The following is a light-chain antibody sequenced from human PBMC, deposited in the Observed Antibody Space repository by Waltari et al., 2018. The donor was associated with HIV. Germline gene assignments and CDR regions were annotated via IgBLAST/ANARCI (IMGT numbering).Light chain of an antibody. CDR3: QVWDYRGYVM. CDR1: KLGDRY. Sequence: SYELPQPPSVSGSQGQTASISCSGDKLGDRYASWYQQRPGQSPVLIIYQDKKRPSGIPERFSGSNSGNTATLTISGTQTMDEADYYCQVWDYRGYVMFGGGTKLTVL. J-gene: IGLJ3*02. CDR2: QDK. V-gene: IGLV3-1*01.